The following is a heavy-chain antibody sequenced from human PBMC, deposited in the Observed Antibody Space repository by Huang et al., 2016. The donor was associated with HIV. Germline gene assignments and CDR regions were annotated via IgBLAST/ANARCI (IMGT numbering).Heavy chain of an antibody. CDR1: GFTFSNAL. CDR3: SSGSTSSPDYYYYYGMEV. D-gene: IGHD2-2*01. CDR2: IKSKTDGGTT. J-gene: IGHJ6*02. Sequence: EVQLVESGGGLVKPGGSLRLSCAASGFTFSNALMSWVRQAPGKGLEWGGRIKSKTDGGTTDYAAPVKGRFTISRDDSKKTLYLKMNSLKSEDTAVYYCSSGSTSSPDYYYYYGMEVWGQGTTVTVSS. V-gene: IGHV3-15*01.